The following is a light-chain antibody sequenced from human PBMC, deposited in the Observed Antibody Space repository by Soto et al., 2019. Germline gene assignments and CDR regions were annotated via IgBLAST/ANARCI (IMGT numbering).Light chain of an antibody. V-gene: IGKV1-9*01. CDR1: QSMSLF. CDR2: AAS. Sequence: IEMTQSPSSLSASVGDRITITCRASQSMSLFLNWYQQKPGKAPKLLIYAASTLQSGVPSRFSGSGSGTEFTLTISSLQPEDFATYYCQQFNSYPITFGQGTRLEIK. CDR3: QQFNSYPIT. J-gene: IGKJ5*01.